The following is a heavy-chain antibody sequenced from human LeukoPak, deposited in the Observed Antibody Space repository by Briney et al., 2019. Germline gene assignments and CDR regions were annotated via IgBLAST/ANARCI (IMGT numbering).Heavy chain of an antibody. D-gene: IGHD1-26*01. Sequence: GGSLRLSCAASGFTFSMYWMHWVRRAPGKGLVWVSHINNDGSSTGYADSVKGRFTISRDNAKRTVYLQMNSLRGDDTALYYCARDDPGIGIDYWGQGTLATVSS. V-gene: IGHV3-74*01. J-gene: IGHJ4*02. CDR3: ARDDPGIGIDY. CDR1: GFTFSMYW. CDR2: INNDGSST.